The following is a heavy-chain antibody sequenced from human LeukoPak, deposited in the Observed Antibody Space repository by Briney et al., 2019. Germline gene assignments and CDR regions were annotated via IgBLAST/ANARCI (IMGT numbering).Heavy chain of an antibody. CDR1: GGSISSGGYS. CDR3: ARVDYSSGYFADY. D-gene: IGHD3-22*01. V-gene: IGHV4-30-4*07. J-gene: IGHJ4*02. Sequence: SETLSLTCAVSGGSISSGGYSWSWIRQPPGKGLEWIGYFYYRGGTFYNPSRKSRVTISADTSKNQFSLKLSSVTAADTAVYYCARVDYSSGYFADYWGQGTLVTVSS. CDR2: FYYRGGT.